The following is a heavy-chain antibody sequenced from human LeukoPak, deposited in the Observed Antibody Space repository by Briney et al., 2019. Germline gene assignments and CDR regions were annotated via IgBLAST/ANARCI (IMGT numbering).Heavy chain of an antibody. D-gene: IGHD3-10*01. CDR2: IDSGGVGT. CDR1: GFTFRDYA. CDR3: AKYFSSGSRNFDY. J-gene: IGHJ4*01. Sequence: PGGSLRLSCAASGFTFRDYAMTWVCQAPGKGLEWVSAIDSGGVGTYYADSLKGRFTISRDNSKNTLYLEMSSLRAEDTALYYCAKYFSSGSRNFDYWGHGTLVTVSS. V-gene: IGHV3-23*01.